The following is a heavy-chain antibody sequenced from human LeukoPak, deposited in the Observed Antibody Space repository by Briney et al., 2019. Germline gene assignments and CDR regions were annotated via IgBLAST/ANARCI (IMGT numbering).Heavy chain of an antibody. J-gene: IGHJ4*02. CDR2: INHSGST. V-gene: IGHV4-34*01. Sequence: PSETLSLTCAVYGGSFSGYYWSWIRQPPGKGLEWIGEINHSGSTNYNPSLKSRVTILVDTSKNQFSLKLSSVTAADTAVYYCARGRYCSSTSCYMARGDIVATPPPPFDYWGQGTLVTVSS. CDR3: ARGRYCSSTSCYMARGDIVATPPPPFDY. CDR1: GGSFSGYY. D-gene: IGHD2-2*02.